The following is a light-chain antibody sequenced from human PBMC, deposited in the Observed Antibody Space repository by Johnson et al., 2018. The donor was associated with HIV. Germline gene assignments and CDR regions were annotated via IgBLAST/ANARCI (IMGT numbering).Light chain of an antibody. J-gene: IGLJ1*01. V-gene: IGLV1-51*01. CDR2: DNN. CDR1: SSNIGNNY. Sequence: QAVPTQPPSMSAAPGQRVTISCSGSSSNIGNNYVSWYQQVPGAAPKLLIYDNNKRPSGIPDRFSGSKSGTSATLCITGLQTGDEADYYCGTWDSSLSAGRYVFGTGTKVTVL. CDR3: GTWDSSLSAGRYV.